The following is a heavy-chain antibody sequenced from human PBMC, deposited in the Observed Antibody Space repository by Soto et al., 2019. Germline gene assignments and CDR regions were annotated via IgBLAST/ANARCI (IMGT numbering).Heavy chain of an antibody. CDR1: GYTFNRYY. CDR3: ARASQMVINPSYYAIDV. D-gene: IGHD3-22*01. J-gene: IGHJ6*02. V-gene: IGHV1-2*02. Sequence: ASVKVSCKASGYTFNRYYMHWVRQAPGPGLQWMGWISPNTGTARYAQQFKGRVTMTRDTSVSTVYMELSGLTSDDTAVYYCARASQMVINPSYYAIDVWGQVTSVTVS. CDR2: ISPNTGTA.